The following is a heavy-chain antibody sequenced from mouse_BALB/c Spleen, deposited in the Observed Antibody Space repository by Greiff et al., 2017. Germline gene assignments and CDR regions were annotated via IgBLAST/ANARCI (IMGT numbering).Heavy chain of an antibody. CDR3: ARDYYRYDDAMDY. CDR1: GYTFTSYW. V-gene: IGHV1-7*01. Sequence: VQLQQSGAELAKPGASVKMSCKASGYTFTSYWMHWVKQRPGQGLEWIGYINPSTGYTEYNQKFKDKATLTADKSSSTAYMQLSSLTSEDSAVYYCARDYYRYDDAMDYWGQGTSVTVSS. J-gene: IGHJ4*01. D-gene: IGHD2-14*01. CDR2: INPSTGYT.